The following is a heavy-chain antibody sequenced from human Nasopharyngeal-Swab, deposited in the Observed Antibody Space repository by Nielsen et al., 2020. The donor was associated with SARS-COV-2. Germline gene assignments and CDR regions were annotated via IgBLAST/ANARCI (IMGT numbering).Heavy chain of an antibody. J-gene: IGHJ4*02. CDR3: ARSSGWYVTLDY. CDR1: GCTFISYA. V-gene: IGHV1-69*13. Sequence: SVKVSCKASGCTFISYAISWVRQAPGQGLEWMGGIIPIFGTANYAQKFQGRVTITADESTSTAYMELSSLRSEDTAVYYCARSSGWYVTLDYWGQGTLVTVSS. D-gene: IGHD6-19*01. CDR2: IIPIFGTA.